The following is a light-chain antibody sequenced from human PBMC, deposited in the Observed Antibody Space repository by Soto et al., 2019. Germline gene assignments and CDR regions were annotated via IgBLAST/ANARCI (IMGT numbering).Light chain of an antibody. Sequence: QSALTQPPSASGSPRQSVIISCTGTSSDVGGYNYVSWYQQHPGKAPKLMIYEVTKRPSGVPDRFSGSKSGNTASLTVSGLQAEDEADYYCSSYAGSKNFVIFGGGTKLTVL. CDR2: EVT. CDR3: SSYAGSKNFVI. V-gene: IGLV2-8*01. J-gene: IGLJ2*01. CDR1: SSDVGGYNY.